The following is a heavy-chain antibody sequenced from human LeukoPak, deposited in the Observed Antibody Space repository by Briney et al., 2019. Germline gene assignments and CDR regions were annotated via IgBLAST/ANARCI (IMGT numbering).Heavy chain of an antibody. Sequence: SQTLSLTCAISGDSVSSNSAAWNWIRQSPSRGLEWLGRTYYRSKWYNDYAVSVKSRITINPDTSKNQFSLQLNSVTPEDTAVYYCARGPYYYDSSGPSIAFDIWGQGTMVTVSS. CDR1: GDSVSSNSAA. D-gene: IGHD3-22*01. CDR3: ARGPYYYDSSGPSIAFDI. V-gene: IGHV6-1*01. J-gene: IGHJ3*02. CDR2: TYYRSKWYN.